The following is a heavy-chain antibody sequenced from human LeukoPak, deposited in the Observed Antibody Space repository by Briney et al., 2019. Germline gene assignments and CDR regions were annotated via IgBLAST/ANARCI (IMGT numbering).Heavy chain of an antibody. CDR2: IYYSGST. CDR3: ARDGRAGSLFAY. J-gene: IGHJ4*02. V-gene: IGHV4-59*01. D-gene: IGHD6-19*01. CDR1: GGSISSYY. Sequence: PSETLSLTCTVSGGSISSYYWSWIRQPPGKGLEWIGYIYYSGSTNYNPSLKSRVTISVDTSKNQFSLKLSSVTAADTAIYYCARDGRAGSLFAYWGQGTLVAVSS.